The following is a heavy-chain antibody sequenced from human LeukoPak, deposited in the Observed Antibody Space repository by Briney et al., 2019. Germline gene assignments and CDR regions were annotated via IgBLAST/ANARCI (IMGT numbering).Heavy chain of an antibody. J-gene: IGHJ4*02. V-gene: IGHV3-30*02. D-gene: IGHD3-16*02. Sequence: QSGGSLRLSCATSGFTFSSYGMHWVRQAPGKGLEWVAFIRYDGSNKYYADSVKGRFTISRDNSKNTLYLQMNSLRAEDTAVYYCARDERMITFGGVIVSPSFDYWGQGTLVNVS. CDR2: IRYDGSNK. CDR3: ARDERMITFGGVIVSPSFDY. CDR1: GFTFSSYG.